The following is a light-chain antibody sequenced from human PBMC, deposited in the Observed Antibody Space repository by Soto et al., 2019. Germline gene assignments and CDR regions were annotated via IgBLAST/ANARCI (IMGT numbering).Light chain of an antibody. Sequence: QSVLTQPPSASGTPGQRVTISCSGSSSNIGSNTVHWYQQLPGTAPKLLLYSNNQRPSGVPDRFSGSKSGTSASLAISGLQSEDEADFYCAAWDDSLNGLLFGGGTKLTVL. J-gene: IGLJ2*01. CDR3: AAWDDSLNGLL. V-gene: IGLV1-44*01. CDR2: SNN. CDR1: SSNIGSNT.